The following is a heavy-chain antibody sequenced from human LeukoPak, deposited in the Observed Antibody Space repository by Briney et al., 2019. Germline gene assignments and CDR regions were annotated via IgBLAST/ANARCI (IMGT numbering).Heavy chain of an antibody. CDR1: GGSFSGYY. V-gene: IGHV4-34*01. Sequence: SETLSLTCAVYGGSFSGYYWSWVRQPPGKGLEWIGEINHSGSTNYNPSLKSRVTISVDTSKNQFSLKLSSVTAADTAVYYCARLKRGYSYGSDYWGQGTLVTVSS. CDR3: ARLKRGYSYGSDY. J-gene: IGHJ4*02. D-gene: IGHD5-18*01. CDR2: INHSGST.